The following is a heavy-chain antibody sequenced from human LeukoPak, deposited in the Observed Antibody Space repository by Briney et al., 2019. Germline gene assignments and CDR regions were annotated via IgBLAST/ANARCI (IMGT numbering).Heavy chain of an antibody. D-gene: IGHD1-1*01. Sequence: SETLSLTCAVSGGSISSGGYSWSWIRQPPGKGLEWIGYIYHSGSTYYNPSLKSRVTISVDRSKNQFSLKLSSVTAADTAVYYCARDNWHDRHFDYWGQGTLVTVSS. CDR2: IYHSGST. CDR1: GGSISSGGYS. CDR3: ARDNWHDRHFDY. J-gene: IGHJ4*02. V-gene: IGHV4-30-2*01.